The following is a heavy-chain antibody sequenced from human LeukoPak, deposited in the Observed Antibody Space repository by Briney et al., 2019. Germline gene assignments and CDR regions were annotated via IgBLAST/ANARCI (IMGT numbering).Heavy chain of an antibody. V-gene: IGHV3-23*01. CDR2: ISGGAGSA. D-gene: IGHD3-10*01. Sequence: GWSLRLSCAASGFIFSNYAMNWVRQAPGKGLEWGSSISGGAGSASYADSVKGRFTMSRDNSKNTLYLQMNSLRAEDTAVYYCAKDGGYGSGNYYPDYWGQGTLVTVSS. CDR3: AKDGGYGSGNYYPDY. J-gene: IGHJ4*02. CDR1: GFIFSNYA.